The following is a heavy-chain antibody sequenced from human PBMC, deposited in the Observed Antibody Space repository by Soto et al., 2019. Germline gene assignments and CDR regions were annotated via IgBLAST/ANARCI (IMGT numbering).Heavy chain of an antibody. CDR3: AKDVR. V-gene: IGHV3-7*05. J-gene: IGHJ4*02. Sequence: EVQLVESGGDLVHPGGSVRLSCAASGFTFGTHWMSWVRQAPGKGLEWVANIKGDASENYYADSVRGRFTISRDNAKSSLYLQMNSLRVEYTAVYYCAKDVRWGQGTLVTVSS. CDR2: IKGDASEN. CDR1: GFTFGTHW.